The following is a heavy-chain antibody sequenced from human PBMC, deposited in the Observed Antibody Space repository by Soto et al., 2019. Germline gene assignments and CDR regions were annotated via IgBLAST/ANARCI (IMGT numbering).Heavy chain of an antibody. D-gene: IGHD2-8*01. CDR3: ARTPDGTNGVCSAGFDY. V-gene: IGHV3-11*06. CDR1: GFTFSDYY. CDR2: ISSSSSYT. Sequence: QVQLVESGGGLVKPGGSLRLSCAASGFTFSDYYMRWIRQAPGKGLEWVSYISSSSSYTNYADSVKGRFTISRDKAKNSLYLPMNSRRAEDTAVYYCARTPDGTNGVCSAGFDYWGQGTLVTVSS. J-gene: IGHJ4*02.